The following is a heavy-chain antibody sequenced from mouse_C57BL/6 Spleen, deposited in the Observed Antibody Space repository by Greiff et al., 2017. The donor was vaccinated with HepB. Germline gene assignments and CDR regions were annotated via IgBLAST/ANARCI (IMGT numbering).Heavy chain of an antibody. D-gene: IGHD2-4*01. V-gene: IGHV1-55*01. CDR1: GYTFTSYW. Sequence: VQLQQSGAELVKPGASVKMSCKASGYTFTSYWITWVKQRPGQGLEWIGDIYPGSGSTNYNEKFKSKATLTVDTSSSTAYMQLSSLTSEDSAVYYCARWDYDYAMDYWGQGTSVTVSS. CDR2: IYPGSGST. J-gene: IGHJ4*01. CDR3: ARWDYDYAMDY.